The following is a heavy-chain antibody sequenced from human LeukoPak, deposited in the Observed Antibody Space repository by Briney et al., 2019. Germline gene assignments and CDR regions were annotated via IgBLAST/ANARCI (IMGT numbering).Heavy chain of an antibody. CDR3: AKGLTPFARLTSRAKGIAVAAFDY. CDR2: IYYSGST. D-gene: IGHD6-19*01. CDR1: GGSISSYY. Sequence: SETLSLTCTVSGGSISSYYWSWIRQPPGKGLEWIGYIYYSGSTNYNPSLKSRVTISVDTSKNQFSLKLSSVTAADTAVYYCAKGLTPFARLTSRAKGIAVAAFDYWGQGTLVTVSS. V-gene: IGHV4-59*01. J-gene: IGHJ4*02.